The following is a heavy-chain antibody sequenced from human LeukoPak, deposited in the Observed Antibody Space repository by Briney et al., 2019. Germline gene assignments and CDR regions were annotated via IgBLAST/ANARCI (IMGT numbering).Heavy chain of an antibody. CDR3: AKQSRSSGWYPIDY. Sequence: GGSLRLSCAASGFILSDYYMSWIRQVPGKGLEWVSYISGSSTYTNYADSLKGRFTISRDNAKNSLYLQMNSLRAEDTAVYYCAKQSRSSGWYPIDYWGQGTLVTVSS. CDR1: GFILSDYY. J-gene: IGHJ4*02. D-gene: IGHD6-19*01. V-gene: IGHV3-11*06. CDR2: ISGSSTYT.